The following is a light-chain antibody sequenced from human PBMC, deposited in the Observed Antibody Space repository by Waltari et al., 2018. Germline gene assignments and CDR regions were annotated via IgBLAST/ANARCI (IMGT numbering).Light chain of an antibody. V-gene: IGKV3-15*01. CDR3: QQYDRLPLT. J-gene: IGKJ4*01. CDR2: GAS. Sequence: EIVMTQSPATLSVSPGETATLSCRASHSISSHLAWYQQNPGQAPRLLIYGASTWATGIPARFGGSGSGTEFTLTISSLQSEDFAVYDCQQYDRLPLTVGGGTKVESK. CDR1: HSISSH.